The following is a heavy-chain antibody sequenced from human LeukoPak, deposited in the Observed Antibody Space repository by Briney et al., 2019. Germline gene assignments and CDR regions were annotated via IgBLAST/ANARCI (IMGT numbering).Heavy chain of an antibody. J-gene: IGHJ4*02. Sequence: GGSLRLSCAASGFTFSSSAMSWVRQAPGKGLEWVSAISNNGGYTYYADSVQGWFTISRDNSKSTLCLQMNSLRAEDTAVYYCAKQLGYCSDGSCYFPYWGQGTLVTVSS. V-gene: IGHV3-23*01. CDR3: AKQLGYCSDGSCYFPY. CDR1: GFTFSSSA. D-gene: IGHD2-15*01. CDR2: ISNNGGYT.